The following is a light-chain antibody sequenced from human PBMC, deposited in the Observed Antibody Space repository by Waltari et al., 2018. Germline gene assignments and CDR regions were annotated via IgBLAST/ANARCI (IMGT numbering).Light chain of an antibody. CDR1: QGISRW. CDR3: QQANSFSPWT. CDR2: GAS. J-gene: IGKJ1*01. Sequence: DIQMTQSPSSVSASVGDRVTITCRASQGISRWLAWYQQKAGKAPKLLIYGASTLQSGVPSRFSGTGAGTDFTLTISSLQPEDFASYECQQANSFSPWTFGQGTRVEIK. V-gene: IGKV1-12*01.